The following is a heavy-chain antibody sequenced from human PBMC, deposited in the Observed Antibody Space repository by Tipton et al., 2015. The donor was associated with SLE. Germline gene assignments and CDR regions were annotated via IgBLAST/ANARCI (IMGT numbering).Heavy chain of an antibody. V-gene: IGHV4-61*08. CDR3: ARGLGSIDWYFDL. D-gene: IGHD3-16*01. Sequence: TLSLTCTVSGGSVGSCGLFWSWKRQPPGKGLEWIGYIFYSGITNYSPPLKSRVTISVDTSKNQFSLKLSSVTAADTAVYYCARGLGSIDWYFDLWGRGTLVTVSS. CDR2: IFYSGIT. J-gene: IGHJ2*01. CDR1: GGSVGSCGLF.